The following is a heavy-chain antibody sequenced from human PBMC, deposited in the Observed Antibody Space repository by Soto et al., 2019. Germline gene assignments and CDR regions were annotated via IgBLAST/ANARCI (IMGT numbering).Heavy chain of an antibody. CDR2: IYPGDSDT. CDR3: ARHSSADYYYYGVDV. CDR1: GYSFTSYW. V-gene: IGHV5-51*01. Sequence: PGESLKISCKGSGYSFTSYWIGCVRQMPGKGLEWMGIIYPGDSDTRYSPSFQGQVTISADKPISTAYLQCSSLKPSDTAMYYCARHSSADYYYYGVDVWGQGTTVTVSS. J-gene: IGHJ6*02.